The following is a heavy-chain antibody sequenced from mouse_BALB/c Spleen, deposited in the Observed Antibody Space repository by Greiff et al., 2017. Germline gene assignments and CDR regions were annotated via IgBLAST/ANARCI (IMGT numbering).Heavy chain of an antibody. J-gene: IGHJ4*01. CDR1: GFNIKDTY. Sequence: EVKVVESGAELVKPGASVKLSCTASGFNIKDTYMHWVKQRPEQGLEWIGRIDPANGNTKYDPKFQGKATITADTSSNTAYLQLSSLTSEDTAVYYCARWGDAMDYWGQGTSVTVSS. CDR2: IDPANGNT. CDR3: ARWGDAMDY. V-gene: IGHV14-3*02.